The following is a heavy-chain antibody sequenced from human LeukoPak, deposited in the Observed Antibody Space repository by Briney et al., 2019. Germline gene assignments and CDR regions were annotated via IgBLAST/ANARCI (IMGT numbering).Heavy chain of an antibody. Sequence: ASVKVSCKASGGTFSSYAISWVRQAPGQGLEWMGGIIPIFGTANYAQKFQGRVTITTDESTSTAYMELSSLRSEDTAVYYCARDSRWGWGLLVGVVEVSNYYYYMDVWGKGTTVTVSS. CDR3: ARDSRWGWGLLVGVVEVSNYYYYMDV. CDR1: GGTFSSYA. D-gene: IGHD1-26*01. V-gene: IGHV1-69*05. CDR2: IIPIFGTA. J-gene: IGHJ6*03.